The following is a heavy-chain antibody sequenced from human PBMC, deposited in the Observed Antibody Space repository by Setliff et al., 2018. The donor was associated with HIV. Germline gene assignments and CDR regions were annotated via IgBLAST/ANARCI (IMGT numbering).Heavy chain of an antibody. J-gene: IGHJ4*02. CDR2: IDEHGEKR. V-gene: IGHV3-7*03. D-gene: IGHD5-12*01. CDR1: GFDFSGFW. Sequence: PGGSLRLSCAASGFDFSGFWMSWARQAPGKGLEWVANIDEHGEKRYYVGSLKGRFTISRDNAKNSLYLQMNTLRAEDTAVYYCARARYSGYDWGGFYFDYWGLGTLVTVSS. CDR3: ARARYSGYDWGGFYFDY.